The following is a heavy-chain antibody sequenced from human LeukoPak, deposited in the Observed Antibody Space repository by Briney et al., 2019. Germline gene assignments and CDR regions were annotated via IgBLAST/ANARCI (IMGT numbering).Heavy chain of an antibody. D-gene: IGHD3-22*01. CDR2: ICYSGST. CDR3: ARHNTYYYDSSGYPLGWFDP. Sequence: PSETLSLTCTVSGGSISSSSYYWGWIRQPPGKGLEWIGSICYSGSTYYNPSLKSRVTISVDTSKNQFSLKLSSVTAADTAVYYCARHNTYYYDSSGYPLGWFDPWGQGTLVTVSS. CDR1: GGSISSSSYY. J-gene: IGHJ5*02. V-gene: IGHV4-39*01.